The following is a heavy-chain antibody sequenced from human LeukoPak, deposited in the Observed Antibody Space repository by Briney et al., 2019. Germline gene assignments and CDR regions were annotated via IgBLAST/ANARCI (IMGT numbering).Heavy chain of an antibody. Sequence: ASVKVSCKASGYTFTSYDIDWVRQATGQGLEWMGWINPNSGGTNYAQKFRGRVTMTRDTSISTAYMELSRLRSDDTAVYYCARSVTTDYWGQGTLVTVSS. J-gene: IGHJ4*02. D-gene: IGHD4-11*01. CDR3: ARSVTTDY. V-gene: IGHV1-2*02. CDR1: GYTFTSYD. CDR2: INPNSGGT.